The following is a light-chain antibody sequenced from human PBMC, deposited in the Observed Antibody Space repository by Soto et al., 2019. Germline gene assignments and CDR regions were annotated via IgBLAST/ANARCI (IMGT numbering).Light chain of an antibody. J-gene: IGKJ2*01. CDR2: GRS. V-gene: IGKV3-20*01. Sequence: EIVLTQSPGTLSLSPGNSAALSCRASQSVTGDKLAWYQQRPGQAPRLLIYGRSTRATGIPARFRGSGSGTDYTLTINRLEPEDFALYYCQQYGNSPFTFGQGTKLEI. CDR1: QSVTGDK. CDR3: QQYGNSPFT.